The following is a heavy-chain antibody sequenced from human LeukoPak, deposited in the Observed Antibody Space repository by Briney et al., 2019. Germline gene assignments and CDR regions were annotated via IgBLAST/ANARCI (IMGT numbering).Heavy chain of an antibody. CDR1: GGSISSGGYY. D-gene: IGHD2-8*01. V-gene: IGHV4-31*03. CDR3: ARGPDCTNGVCFDYYYYGMDV. J-gene: IGHJ6*02. Sequence: SETLSLTCTVSGGSISSGGYYWSWIRQHPGKGLEWIGYIYYSGSTYYNPSLKSRVTISVDTSKNQFSLKLSSVTAADTAVYYCARGPDCTNGVCFDYYYYGMDVWGQGTTVTASS. CDR2: IYYSGST.